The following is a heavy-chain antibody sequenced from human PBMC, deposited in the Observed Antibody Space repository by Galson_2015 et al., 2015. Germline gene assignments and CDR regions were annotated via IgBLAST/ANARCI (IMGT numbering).Heavy chain of an antibody. CDR3: ARGPSSGWYDALDI. V-gene: IGHV3-53*01. CDR2: IYSGGST. D-gene: IGHD6-19*01. Sequence: SLRLSCAASGFTVSSNYMSWVRQAPGKGLEWVSVIYSGGSTYYADSVKGRFTISRDNSKNTLYLQMNSLRAEDTAVYYCARGPSSGWYDALDIWGQGTMVTVSS. CDR1: GFTVSSNY. J-gene: IGHJ3*02.